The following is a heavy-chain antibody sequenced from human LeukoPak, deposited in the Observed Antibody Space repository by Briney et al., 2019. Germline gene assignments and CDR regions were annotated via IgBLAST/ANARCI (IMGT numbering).Heavy chain of an antibody. J-gene: IGHJ4*02. D-gene: IGHD5-24*01. CDR2: IYYRGST. CDR3: ARGRGRWLQFPYFDY. CDR1: GGSISSGGYY. Sequence: SETLSLTCTVSGGSISSGGYYWSWIRQHPGKGLEWIGYIYYRGSTYYNPSLKSRVTISVDTSKNQFSLKLSSVTAADTAVYYCARGRGRWLQFPYFDYWGQGTLVTVSS. V-gene: IGHV4-31*03.